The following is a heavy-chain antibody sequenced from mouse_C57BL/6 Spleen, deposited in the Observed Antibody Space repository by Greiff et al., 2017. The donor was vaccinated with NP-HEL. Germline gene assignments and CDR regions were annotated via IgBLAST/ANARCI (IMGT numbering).Heavy chain of an antibody. CDR2: IYPRDGST. D-gene: IGHD1-1*01. CDR1: GYTFTNYD. Sequence: VQLQQSGPELVKPGASVKLSCKASGYTFTNYDINWVKQRPGQGLEWIGWIYPRDGSTKYNEKFKGKATLTVDTSSNTAYMELHSLTSEDSAVYFCAREGNYYGSSYWYCDVWGTGTTVTVSS. CDR3: AREGNYYGSSYWYCDV. J-gene: IGHJ1*03. V-gene: IGHV1-85*01.